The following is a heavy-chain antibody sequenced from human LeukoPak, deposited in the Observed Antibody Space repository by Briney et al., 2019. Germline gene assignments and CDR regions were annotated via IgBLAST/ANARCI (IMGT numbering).Heavy chain of an antibody. J-gene: IGHJ6*02. CDR1: GYTFTSYG. V-gene: IGHV1-18*01. CDR2: ISAYNGNT. D-gene: IGHD3-10*01. CDR3: ARDRGVYGSGSYYKVSYYGMDV. Sequence: ASVKVSCKASGYTFTSYGISWGRQAPGQGLEWMGWISAYNGNTNYAQKLQGRVTMTTDTSTSTAYMELRSLRSDDTAVYYCARDRGVYGSGSYYKVSYYGMDVWGQGTTVTVSS.